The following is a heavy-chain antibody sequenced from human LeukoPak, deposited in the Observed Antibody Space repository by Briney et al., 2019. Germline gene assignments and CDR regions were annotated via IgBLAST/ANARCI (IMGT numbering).Heavy chain of an antibody. CDR3: ARRVHGSGSFNWLDP. D-gene: IGHD3-10*01. CDR1: GFTFDDYG. CDR2: INWNGGST. Sequence: GSLRLSCAASGFTFDDYGMSWVRQAPGKGLEWVSGINWNGGSTGYADSVKGRFTISRDNAKNSLYLQMNSLRAEDTALYYCARRVHGSGSFNWLDPWGQGTLVTVSS. J-gene: IGHJ5*02. V-gene: IGHV3-20*04.